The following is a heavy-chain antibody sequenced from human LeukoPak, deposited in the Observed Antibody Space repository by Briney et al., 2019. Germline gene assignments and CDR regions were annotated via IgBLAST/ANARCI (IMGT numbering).Heavy chain of an antibody. CDR2: IYPGDSDT. CDR3: ARRDSSSSSAFGI. J-gene: IGHJ3*02. CDR1: GYRFTIYW. Sequence: GESLKISCKGSGYRFTIYWIGWVRQMPGKGLEWMGIIYPGDSDTRYSPSFQGQVTISADKSISTAYLQWSSLKASDTAIYYCARRDSSSSSAFGIWGQGTMVTVSS. V-gene: IGHV5-51*01. D-gene: IGHD6-6*01.